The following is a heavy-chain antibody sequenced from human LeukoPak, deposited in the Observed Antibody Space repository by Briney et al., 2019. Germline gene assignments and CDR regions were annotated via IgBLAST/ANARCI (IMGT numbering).Heavy chain of an antibody. V-gene: IGHV1-8*03. CDR2: MNPNSGNT. J-gene: IGHJ6*03. Sequence: VASVKLSCKASGYTFTSYDINWVRQATGQGLEWMGCMNPNSGNTGYAQKFQGRVSITRNTSISTAYMDLRSLRSDDTAVYYCARRAVAYYYYYYMDVWDKGTTVTVSS. CDR3: ARRAVAYYYYYYMDV. D-gene: IGHD6-19*01. CDR1: GYTFTSYD.